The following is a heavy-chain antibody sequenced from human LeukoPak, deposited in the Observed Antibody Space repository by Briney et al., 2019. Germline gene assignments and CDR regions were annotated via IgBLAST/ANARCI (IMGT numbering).Heavy chain of an antibody. CDR1: GGSISSYY. V-gene: IGHV4-4*07. Sequence: SETLSLTCTVSGGSISSYYWSWTRQPAGKGLEWIGRIYTSGSTNYNPSLRSRVTMSVDTSKNQFSLKLSSVTAADTAVYYCARDETYGGNSGELHYWGQGTLVTVSS. D-gene: IGHD4-23*01. CDR2: IYTSGST. CDR3: ARDETYGGNSGELHY. J-gene: IGHJ4*02.